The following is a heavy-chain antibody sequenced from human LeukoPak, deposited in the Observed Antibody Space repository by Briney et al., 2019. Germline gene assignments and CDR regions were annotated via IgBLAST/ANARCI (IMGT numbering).Heavy chain of an antibody. V-gene: IGHV3-64*01. CDR1: GFTFSSYA. D-gene: IGHD5-12*01. Sequence: SGGSLRLSCAASGFTFSSYAMNWVRQAPGKGLEYVSAISSNGGSTYYANSVKGRFTISRDNSKNTLYLQMGSLRAEDMAVYYCAFFSGYDNGFDYWGQGTLVTVSS. J-gene: IGHJ4*02. CDR3: AFFSGYDNGFDY. CDR2: ISSNGGST.